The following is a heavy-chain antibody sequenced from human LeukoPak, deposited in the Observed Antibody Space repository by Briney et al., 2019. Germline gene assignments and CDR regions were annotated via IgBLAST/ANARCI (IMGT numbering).Heavy chain of an antibody. J-gene: IGHJ1*01. V-gene: IGHV1-2*02. CDR3: ARDRGAEYYDFWSGYYKEYFQH. CDR1: GYTFTGYY. Sequence: ASVKVSCKASGYTFTGYYMHWVRQAPGQGLEWMGWINPNSGGTNYAQKFQGRVTMTRDTSISTAYMELSRLRSDDTAVYYCARDRGAEYYDFWSGYYKEYFQHWGQGTLVTVSS. D-gene: IGHD3-3*01. CDR2: INPNSGGT.